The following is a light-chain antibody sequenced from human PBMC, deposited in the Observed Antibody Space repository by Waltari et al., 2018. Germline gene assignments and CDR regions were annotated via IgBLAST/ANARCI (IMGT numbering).Light chain of an antibody. Sequence: QSVLTQPPSASGPPGQGVTISCSGGSSNLGNTVLKWLQQVPGKAPKLHILRLDRRPAGVPDRFSGSKSGTSASLAISGLQSEDEADYYCAAWDDSLNGRWVFGGGTKVTVL. J-gene: IGLJ3*02. CDR3: AAWDDSLNGRWV. CDR2: RLD. V-gene: IGLV1-44*01. CDR1: SSNLGNTV.